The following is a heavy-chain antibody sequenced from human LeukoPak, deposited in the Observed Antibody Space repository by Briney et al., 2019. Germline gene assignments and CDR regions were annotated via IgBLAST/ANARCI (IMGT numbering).Heavy chain of an antibody. CDR3: ARDHAHCSSTSCYDGGY. Sequence: SGTLSLTCAVSGGSISSSNWWSWVRQPPGKGLEWIGEIYHSGSTNYNPSLKSRVTIPVDKSKNQFSLKLSSVTAADTAVYYCARDHAHCSSTSCYDGGYWGQGTLVTVSS. CDR2: IYHSGST. V-gene: IGHV4-4*02. D-gene: IGHD2-2*01. J-gene: IGHJ4*02. CDR1: GGSISSSNW.